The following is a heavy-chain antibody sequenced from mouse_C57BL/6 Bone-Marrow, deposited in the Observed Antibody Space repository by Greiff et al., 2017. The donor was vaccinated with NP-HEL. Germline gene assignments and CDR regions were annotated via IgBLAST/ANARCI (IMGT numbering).Heavy chain of an antibody. CDR2: IYPRSGNT. Sequence: VKLQESGAELARPGASVKLSCKASGYTFTSYGISWVKQRTGQGLEWIGEIYPRSGNTYYNEKFKGKATLTADKSSSTAYMELRSLTSEDSAVYFCARLKYYYGTAWFAYWGQGTLVTVSA. D-gene: IGHD1-1*01. CDR1: GYTFTSYG. J-gene: IGHJ3*01. CDR3: ARLKYYYGTAWFAY. V-gene: IGHV1-81*01.